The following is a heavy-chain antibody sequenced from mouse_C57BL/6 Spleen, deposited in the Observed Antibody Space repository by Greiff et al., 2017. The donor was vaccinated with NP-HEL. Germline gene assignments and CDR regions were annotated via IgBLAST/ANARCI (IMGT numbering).Heavy chain of an antibody. CDR2: IDPSDSYT. V-gene: IGHV1-59*01. CDR1: GYTFTSYW. CDR3: ARSPNYGSSSFDY. J-gene: IGHJ2*01. Sequence: QVQLQQPGAELVRPGTSVKLSCKASGYTFTSYWMHWVKQRPGQGLEWIGVIDPSDSYTNYNQKFKGKATLTVDPSSSTAYMQLSSLTSEDSAVYYCARSPNYGSSSFDYWGQGTTLTVSS. D-gene: IGHD1-1*01.